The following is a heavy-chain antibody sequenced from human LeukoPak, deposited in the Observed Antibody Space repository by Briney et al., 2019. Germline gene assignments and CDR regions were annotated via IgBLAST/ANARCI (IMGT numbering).Heavy chain of an antibody. V-gene: IGHV4-59*01. D-gene: IGHD6-13*01. J-gene: IGHJ6*03. CDR2: IYYSGST. CDR1: GGSISSYY. Sequence: KPSETLSLTCTVSGGSISSYYWSWIRQPPGKGLEWIGYIYYSGSTNYNPSLKSRVTISVDTSKNQFSLKLSSVTAADTAVYYCARVGSSSWYSYYYYYMDVWGKGTTVTVSS. CDR3: ARVGSSSWYSYYYYYMDV.